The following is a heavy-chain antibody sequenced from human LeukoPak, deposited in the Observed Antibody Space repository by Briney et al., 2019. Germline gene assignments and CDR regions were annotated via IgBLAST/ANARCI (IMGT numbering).Heavy chain of an antibody. V-gene: IGHV1-24*01. CDR3: ATVDSSGKLDAFDI. J-gene: IGHJ3*02. CDR2: FDPEDGET. D-gene: IGHD3-22*01. CDR1: GYTLTELS. Sequence: ASVKVSCKVSGYTLTELSMHWVRQAPGKGLAWMGGFDPEDGETIYAQKFQGRVTMTEDTSTDTAYMELSSLRSEDTAVYYCATVDSSGKLDAFDIWGQGTMVTVSS.